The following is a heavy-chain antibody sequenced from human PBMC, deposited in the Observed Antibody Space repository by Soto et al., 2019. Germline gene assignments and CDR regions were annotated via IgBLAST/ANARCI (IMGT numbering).Heavy chain of an antibody. D-gene: IGHD1-7*01. CDR3: ARITGTHSTFDY. CDR1: GGSISSSSYY. Sequence: SETLSLTCTVSGGSISSSSYYWGWIRQPPGKGLEWIGSIYYSGSTYYNPSLKSRVTISVDTPKNQFSLKLSSVTAADTAVYYCARITGTHSTFDYWGQGTLVTVSS. CDR2: IYYSGST. V-gene: IGHV4-39*01. J-gene: IGHJ4*02.